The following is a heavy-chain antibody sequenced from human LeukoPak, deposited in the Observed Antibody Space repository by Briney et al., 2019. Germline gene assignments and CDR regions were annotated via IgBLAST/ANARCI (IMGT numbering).Heavy chain of an antibody. J-gene: IGHJ4*02. V-gene: IGHV3-7*03. Sequence: GGSLILSCAASGFTFSSYWMSWVRQAPGKGVGWVANIKQDGSEKYYVDSVKRRFPISRDNAKNALYLQMNSLRVEDTAVYYCARDRSRWYYWGQGTLVTVSS. CDR1: GFTFSSYW. D-gene: IGHD4-23*01. CDR2: IKQDGSEK. CDR3: ARDRSRWYY.